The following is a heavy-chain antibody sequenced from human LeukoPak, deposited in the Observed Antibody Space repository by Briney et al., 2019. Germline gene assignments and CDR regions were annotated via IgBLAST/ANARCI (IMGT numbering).Heavy chain of an antibody. D-gene: IGHD5-12*01. CDR1: GYTFTSYG. Sequence: ASVKVSCKASGYTFTSYGISWVRQAPGQGLEWMGWINPNSGVTNYAQKLQGRVTITRDTSIDTAYMQLSRLRSDDTAVYYCAKDRYGDYEAPFHYYMDAWGRGTTVTVSS. CDR2: INPNSGVT. CDR3: AKDRYGDYEAPFHYYMDA. J-gene: IGHJ6*03. V-gene: IGHV1-2*02.